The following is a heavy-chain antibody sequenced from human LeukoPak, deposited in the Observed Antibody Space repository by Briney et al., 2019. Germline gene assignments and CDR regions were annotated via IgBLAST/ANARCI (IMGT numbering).Heavy chain of an antibody. CDR2: IIPIFGTA. CDR1: GGTFSSYA. V-gene: IGHV1-69*05. J-gene: IGHJ3*02. CDR3: AAGYYDSSGYSVLDAFDI. D-gene: IGHD3-22*01. Sequence: SVKVSCKASGGTFSSYAISWVRQAPGQGLEWMGGIIPIFGTANYAQKFQGRVTITTDESTSTAYMELSSLRSEDTAVYYCAAGYYDSSGYSVLDAFDIWGQGTMVTVSS.